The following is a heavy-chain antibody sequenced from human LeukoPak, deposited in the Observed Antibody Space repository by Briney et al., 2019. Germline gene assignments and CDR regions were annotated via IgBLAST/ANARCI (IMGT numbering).Heavy chain of an antibody. CDR1: GFTFSSYG. Sequence: GGSLRLSCAASGFTFSSYGMHWVRQAPGKGLEWVAFIRYDGSNKYYADSVKGRFTISRDNAKNSLYLQMNSLRAEDTAVYYCARKQVGAYADLDYWGQGTLVTVSS. J-gene: IGHJ4*02. CDR3: ARKQVGAYADLDY. D-gene: IGHD1-26*01. CDR2: IRYDGSNK. V-gene: IGHV3-30*02.